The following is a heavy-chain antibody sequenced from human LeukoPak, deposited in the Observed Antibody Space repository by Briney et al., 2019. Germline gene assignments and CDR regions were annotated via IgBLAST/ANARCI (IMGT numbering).Heavy chain of an antibody. Sequence: ASETLSLTCAVSGYSINSGYFWGWIRQPPGKGLEWIGNIYHTGSTYYKSSLKSRVTISVDTSKNQFSLKLSSVTAADTAVYYCARKGIAVTGIYDYWGQGIQVTVSS. V-gene: IGHV4-38-2*01. CDR3: ARKGIAVTGIYDY. D-gene: IGHD6-19*01. CDR2: IYHTGST. J-gene: IGHJ4*02. CDR1: GYSINSGYF.